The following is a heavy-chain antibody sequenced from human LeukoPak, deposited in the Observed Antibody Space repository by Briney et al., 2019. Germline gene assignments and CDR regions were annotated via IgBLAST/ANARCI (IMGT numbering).Heavy chain of an antibody. D-gene: IGHD2-15*01. CDR3: ARESVEGRGPDFDY. V-gene: IGHV4-39*07. CDR1: GGSITSTSYF. Sequence: PSETLSLTCSVSGGSITSTSYFWGWIRQPPGKGLQWIGSMYYSGKTYYHPSLKSRVTISLDTSKNQFSLKLSSVTAADTALYYCARESVEGRGPDFDYWGQGILVTVSS. J-gene: IGHJ4*02. CDR2: MYYSGKT.